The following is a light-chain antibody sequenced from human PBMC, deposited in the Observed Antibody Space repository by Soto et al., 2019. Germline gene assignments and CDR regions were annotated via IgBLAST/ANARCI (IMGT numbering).Light chain of an antibody. V-gene: IGKV3-15*01. CDR1: QSVSNN. Sequence: EIVMTQSPATPSVSPGERATLSCRASQSVSNNLAWYQQKPGQAPRLLIYGASTRATGIPARFSGSGSGTEFTLTISSLQSEDFAVYYCQQRSNWPPITFGQGTRLEI. J-gene: IGKJ5*01. CDR3: QQRSNWPPIT. CDR2: GAS.